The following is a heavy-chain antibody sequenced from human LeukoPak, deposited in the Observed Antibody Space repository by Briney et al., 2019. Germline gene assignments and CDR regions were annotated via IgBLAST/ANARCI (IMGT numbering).Heavy chain of an antibody. Sequence: PGRSLRLSCAASGFTFSSYAMHWVRQAPGKGLEWVAVISYDGSNKYYADSVKGRFTISRDNSKNTLYLQMNSLRAEDTAVYYCARDSLRDPAYYFDYWGQGTLVTVSS. J-gene: IGHJ4*02. CDR2: ISYDGSNK. CDR1: GFTFSSYA. V-gene: IGHV3-30*04. CDR3: ARDSLRDPAYYFDY. D-gene: IGHD5/OR15-5a*01.